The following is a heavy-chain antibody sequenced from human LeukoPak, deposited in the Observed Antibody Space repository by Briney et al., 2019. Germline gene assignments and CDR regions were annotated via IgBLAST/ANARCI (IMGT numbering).Heavy chain of an antibody. CDR2: ISGSGGST. CDR3: AKLTAVVPTKFLGAFDI. V-gene: IGHV3-23*01. D-gene: IGHD6-19*01. J-gene: IGHJ3*02. CDR1: GFTFSSYA. Sequence: GGSLRLSCAASGFTFSSYAMSWVRQALGKGLEWVSAISGSGGSTYYADSVKGRFTISRDNSKNTLYLQMNSLRAEDTAVYYCAKLTAVVPTKFLGAFDIWGQGTMVTVSS.